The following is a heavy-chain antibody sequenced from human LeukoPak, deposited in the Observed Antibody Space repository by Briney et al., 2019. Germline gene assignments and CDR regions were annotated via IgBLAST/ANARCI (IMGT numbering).Heavy chain of an antibody. CDR3: ARVKDMYYDFWSGYYMDY. CDR2: ISAYNGNT. CDR1: GGTFSSYA. J-gene: IGHJ4*02. Sequence: ASVKVSCKASGGTFSSYAISWVRQAPGQELEWMGWISAYNGNTNYAQKLQGRVTMTTDTSTSTAYMELRSLRSDDTAVYYCARVKDMYYDFWSGYYMDYWGQGTLVTVSS. V-gene: IGHV1-18*01. D-gene: IGHD3-3*01.